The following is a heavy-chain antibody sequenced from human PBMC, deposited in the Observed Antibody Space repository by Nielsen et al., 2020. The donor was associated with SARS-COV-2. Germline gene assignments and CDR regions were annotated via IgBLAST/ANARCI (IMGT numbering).Heavy chain of an antibody. CDR3: ARGGTIFGVYYYGMDV. J-gene: IGHJ6*02. Sequence: GGSLRLSCAASGFTFSSYDMHWVRHATGKGLEWVSAIRTAGDTYYPGSVKGRFTISRENAKNSLYLQMNSLRAGDTAVYYCARGGTIFGVYYYGMDVWGQGATVTVSS. CDR1: GFTFSSYD. CDR2: IRTAGDT. V-gene: IGHV3-13*01. D-gene: IGHD3-3*01.